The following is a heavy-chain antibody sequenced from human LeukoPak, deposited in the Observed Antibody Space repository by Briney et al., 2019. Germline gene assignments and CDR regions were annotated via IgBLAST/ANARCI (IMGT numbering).Heavy chain of an antibody. CDR3: AGSYYLTWFDP. V-gene: IGHV3-66*01. J-gene: IGHJ5*02. CDR2: IYSGGST. CDR1: EFWVSDNY. Sequence: SGGSLRLSCAASEFWVSDNYMSWVRQAPGKGPEWVSVIYSGGSTYYADSVKGRFTISRDNSKNTLYLQMNSLRAEDTAVYYCAGSYYLTWFDPWGQGTLVTVSS. D-gene: IGHD3-22*01.